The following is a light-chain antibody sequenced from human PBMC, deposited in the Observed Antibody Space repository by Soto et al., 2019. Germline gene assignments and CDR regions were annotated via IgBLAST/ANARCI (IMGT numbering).Light chain of an antibody. CDR2: AAS. V-gene: IGKV1-39*01. CDR3: QQGYRTPLT. J-gene: IGKJ5*01. CDR1: QSMSSY. Sequence: DIKMTKSPSSLSASLGVRVAISCRASQSMSSYLNWYQQKPGKAPKVLIYAASSLQSGVPSRFSGSVSGTDLALTISSLQPEDGATYYCQQGYRTPLTVVQGTLLAIK.